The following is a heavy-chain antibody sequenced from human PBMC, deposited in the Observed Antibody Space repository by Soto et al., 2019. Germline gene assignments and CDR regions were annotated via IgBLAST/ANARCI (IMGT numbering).Heavy chain of an antibody. V-gene: IGHV4-34*01. Sequence: SETLSLTCAVYGGSFSGYYWSWIRQPPGKGLEWIGEINHSGSTNYNPSLKSRVTISVDTSKNSLYLQMNSLRAGDTAVYYCARVLRGYSGFEDYYDYWGQGTLVTVSS. CDR2: INHSGST. CDR3: ARVLRGYSGFEDYYDY. D-gene: IGHD5-12*01. J-gene: IGHJ4*02. CDR1: GGSFSGYY.